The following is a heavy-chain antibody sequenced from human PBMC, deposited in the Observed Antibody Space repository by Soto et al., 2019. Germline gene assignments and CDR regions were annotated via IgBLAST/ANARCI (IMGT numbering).Heavy chain of an antibody. D-gene: IGHD3-22*01. Sequence: GGSLRLSCAASGFTFSGYAVSWVRQAPGKGLEWVSAISGSGGSTYYADSVKGRFTISRDNAKNTLYLQMNSLRAEDTAVYHCAKLGEYYYDSSGYAFDYWGQGTLVTVSS. CDR3: AKLGEYYYDSSGYAFDY. V-gene: IGHV3-23*01. J-gene: IGHJ4*02. CDR2: ISGSGGST. CDR1: GFTFSGYA.